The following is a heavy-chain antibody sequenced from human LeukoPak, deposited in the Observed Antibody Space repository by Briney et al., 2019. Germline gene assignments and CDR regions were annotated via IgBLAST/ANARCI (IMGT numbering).Heavy chain of an antibody. J-gene: IGHJ4*02. V-gene: IGHV4-38-2*02. CDR1: GYSISSGYY. CDR2: IYHSGST. CDR3: ARDRGPGATPTY. D-gene: IGHD1-26*01. Sequence: SETLSLTCTVSGYSISSGYYWGWIRQPPGKGLEWIGSIYHSGSTYYNPSLKSRVTISVDTSKNQFSLKLSSVTAADTAVYYCARDRGPGATPTYWGQGTLVTVSS.